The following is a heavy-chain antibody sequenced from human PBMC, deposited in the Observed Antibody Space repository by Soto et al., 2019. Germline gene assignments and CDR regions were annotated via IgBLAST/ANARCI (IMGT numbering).Heavy chain of an antibody. V-gene: IGHV3-74*01. J-gene: IGHJ4*02. CDR1: GFTFTNYW. D-gene: IGHD2-2*01. Sequence: GGSLRLSCTAYGFTFTNYWMHWAGQAPGKGLVWVSRVSINATTTSYADSVKGRFSISRDNAKNSLYLQMNSLRDEDTAVYYCAKNNRYCCSTNRFVFDYWGQGTLVTVSS. CDR2: VSINATTT. CDR3: AKNNRYCCSTNRFVFDY.